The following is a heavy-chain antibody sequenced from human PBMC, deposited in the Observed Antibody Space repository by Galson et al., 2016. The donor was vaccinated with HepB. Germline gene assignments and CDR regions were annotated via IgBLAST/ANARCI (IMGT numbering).Heavy chain of an antibody. CDR3: ARCHFNNHCDY. CDR1: GYTFSGYY. CDR2: INANSGVP. J-gene: IGHJ4*02. Sequence: SVKVSCKASGYTFSGYYIHWVRQAPGQGLEWMGWINANSGVPKFAQNFQGRVTMTWDTSNNTAYMELSRLRSDDTAVYYCARCHFNNHCDYWGQGTLVTVSS. V-gene: IGHV1-2*02. D-gene: IGHD1-14*01.